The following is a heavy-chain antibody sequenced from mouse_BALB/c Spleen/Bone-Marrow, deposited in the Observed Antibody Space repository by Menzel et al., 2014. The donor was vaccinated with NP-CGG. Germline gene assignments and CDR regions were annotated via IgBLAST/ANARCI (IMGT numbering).Heavy chain of an antibody. V-gene: IGHV1-39*01. D-gene: IGHD2-10*02. CDR3: ARYGNYGFDY. CDR2: IVPYYGGT. CDR1: GYSFTGYN. Sequence: VQLQQSGPELEKPGASVKISCKASGYSFTGYNMNWVKQSNGKSLEWIGNIVPYYGGTSYNQKFKGKATLTVDKSSSTAYMQLKSLTSEDSAVYYCARYGNYGFDYWGQGTTLTVSS. J-gene: IGHJ2*01.